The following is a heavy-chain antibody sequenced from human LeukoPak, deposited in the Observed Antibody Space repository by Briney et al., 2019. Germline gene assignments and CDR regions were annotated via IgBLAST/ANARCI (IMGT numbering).Heavy chain of an antibody. CDR2: IYPGDSDT. V-gene: IGHV5-51*01. Sequence: GESLQISCKGSGSRFTSYWIGWVRQMPGKGLEWMGIIYPGDSDTRYSPSFQGQVTISADKSISTAYLQWSSLKASDTAMYYCARHDILGYCSGGSYPGAYYYYGMDVWGQGTTVTVSS. J-gene: IGHJ6*02. CDR1: GSRFTSYW. CDR3: ARHDILGYCSGGSYPGAYYYYGMDV. D-gene: IGHD2-15*01.